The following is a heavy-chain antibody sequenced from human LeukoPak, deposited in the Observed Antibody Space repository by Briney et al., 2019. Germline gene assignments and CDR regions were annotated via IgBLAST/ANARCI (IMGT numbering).Heavy chain of an antibody. CDR2: IYYSGSA. J-gene: IGHJ6*02. CDR3: ARIYPDYYQYGLDV. CDR1: GDSINSGGYY. V-gene: IGHV4-31*03. Sequence: PSQTLSLTCSVSGDSINSGGYYWSWIRQHPGKGLEWIGYIYYSGSASYNPSLKSRVSISLDTSKNQFSLNLSSVTAADSAVYYCARIYPDYYQYGLDVWGPGTTVTVSS. D-gene: IGHD5-12*01.